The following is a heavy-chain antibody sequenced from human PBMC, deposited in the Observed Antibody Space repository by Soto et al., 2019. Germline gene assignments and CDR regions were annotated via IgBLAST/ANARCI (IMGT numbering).Heavy chain of an antibody. CDR3: AREGSSDAFDI. V-gene: IGHV3-7*05. D-gene: IGHD2-15*01. Sequence: EVQLVESGGGLVQPGGSLRLSCAASGFTFSSYWMSWVRQAPGKGLEWVANIKQDGSEKYYVDSVKGRFTITRDNAKNSLYLQMNSLRAEDTAVDYCAREGSSDAFDIWGQGTMVTVSS. J-gene: IGHJ3*02. CDR2: IKQDGSEK. CDR1: GFTFSSYW.